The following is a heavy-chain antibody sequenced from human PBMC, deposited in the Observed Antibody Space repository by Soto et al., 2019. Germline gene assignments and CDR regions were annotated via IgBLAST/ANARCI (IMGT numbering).Heavy chain of an antibody. D-gene: IGHD3-22*01. Sequence: GASVKVSCKASGDTFTGYYIHWVRQAPGQGLDWMGWINPDSGGTNYAQKFHGRVTLTRDTSISTAYMDLSRLSSDDTAVYYCARVTMIVVAGASPYFDPWGQGTLVTVSS. CDR3: ARVTMIVVAGASPYFDP. CDR1: GDTFTGYY. V-gene: IGHV1-2*02. CDR2: INPDSGGT. J-gene: IGHJ5*02.